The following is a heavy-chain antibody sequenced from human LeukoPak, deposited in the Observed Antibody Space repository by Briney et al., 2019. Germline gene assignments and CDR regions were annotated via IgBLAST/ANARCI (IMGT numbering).Heavy chain of an antibody. J-gene: IGHJ4*02. CDR3: AKERGNYDILTGYYPGYYFDY. CDR2: ISGSGGST. CDR1: GFTFSSYA. V-gene: IGHV3-23*01. D-gene: IGHD3-9*01. Sequence: GGSLRLSCAASGFTFSSYAMSWVRQAPGKGLEWVSAISGSGGSTYYADSVKGRFTISRDNSKNTLYLQMNSLRAEDTAVYYCAKERGNYDILTGYYPGYYFDYWGQGTLVTVSS.